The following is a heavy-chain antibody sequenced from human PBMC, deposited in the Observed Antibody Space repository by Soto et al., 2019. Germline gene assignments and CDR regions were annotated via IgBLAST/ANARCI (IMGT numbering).Heavy chain of an antibody. V-gene: IGHV1-18*01. J-gene: IGHJ4*02. D-gene: IGHD6-25*01. CDR2: ISPYSGNT. CDR1: GYGFTIYG. Sequence: ASVKVSCKASGYGFTIYGISWVRQAPGQGLEWMGWISPYSGNTRYPENLQGRVTMTTDTSTSTAYMELRSLRSDDTAVYYCAREMWTRSGPQNFFDHWGQGALVTVSS. CDR3: AREMWTRSGPQNFFDH.